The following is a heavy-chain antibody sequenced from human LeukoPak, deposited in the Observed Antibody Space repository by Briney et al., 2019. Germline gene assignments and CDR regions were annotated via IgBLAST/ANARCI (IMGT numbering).Heavy chain of an antibody. CDR2: ISYDGSNK. D-gene: IGHD6-19*01. V-gene: IGHV3-30*18. Sequence: GRSLRLSCAASGFTFSSYGMHWVRQAPGKGLEWVAVISYDGSNKYYADSVKGRFTISRDNPKNTLYLQMNSLRPEDTAVYYCAKEGSGWYLDYWGQGTLVTVSS. CDR1: GFTFSSYG. CDR3: AKEGSGWYLDY. J-gene: IGHJ4*02.